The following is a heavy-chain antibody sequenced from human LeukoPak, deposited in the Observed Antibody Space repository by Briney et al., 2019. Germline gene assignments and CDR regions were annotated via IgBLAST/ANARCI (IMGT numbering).Heavy chain of an antibody. V-gene: IGHV3-7*01. J-gene: IGHJ4*02. D-gene: IGHD2-15*01. CDR3: ARERACSD. Sequence: GGSLRLSCAASGFTFSTFWMTWVRQAPGNGLEWVATIKSDGSVKSYVDSAKGRFTISRDNAKNSLFLQMSSLRVEDTAVYFCARERACSDWGQGTLVTVSS. CDR1: GFTFSTFW. CDR2: IKSDGSVK.